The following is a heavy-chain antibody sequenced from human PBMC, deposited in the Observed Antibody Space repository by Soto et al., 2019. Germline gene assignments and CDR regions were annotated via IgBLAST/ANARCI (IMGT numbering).Heavy chain of an antibody. V-gene: IGHV3-33*06. CDR2: IWYDGSNK. Sequence: GGSLRLSCAASGFTXSSYGMHWVRQAPGKGLEWVAVIWYDGSNKYYADSVKGRFTISRDNSKNTLYLQMNSLRAEDTAVYYCAKDQGSSWYEIDYWGQGTLVTVSS. D-gene: IGHD6-13*01. CDR1: GFTXSSYG. J-gene: IGHJ4*02. CDR3: AKDQGSSWYEIDY.